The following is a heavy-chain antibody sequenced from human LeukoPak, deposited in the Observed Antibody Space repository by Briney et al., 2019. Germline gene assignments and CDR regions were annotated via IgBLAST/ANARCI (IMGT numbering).Heavy chain of an antibody. V-gene: IGHV3-15*07. D-gene: IGHD2-15*01. Sequence: PGGSLRLSCAASGFTFSSYSMNWVRQAPGKGLEWVGRIKSRTDGGTTDYAAPVKGRFTLSRDDSKNTLYLQMNSLKTEDTAVYYCTTDYWPSGYCSGGSCYLAYWGQGTLVTVSS. CDR3: TTDYWPSGYCSGGSCYLAY. J-gene: IGHJ4*02. CDR2: IKSRTDGGTT. CDR1: GFTFSSYS.